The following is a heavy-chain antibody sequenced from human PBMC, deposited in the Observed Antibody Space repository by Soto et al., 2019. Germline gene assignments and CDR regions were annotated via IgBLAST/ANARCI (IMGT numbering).Heavy chain of an antibody. V-gene: IGHV3-23*01. CDR2: ISGSGGST. J-gene: IGHJ3*01. D-gene: IGHD3-3*01. CDR3: ARRKRRITIFGVVRTRPYDAFDL. CDR1: GFTFSSYA. Sequence: EVQLLESGGGLVQPGGSLRLSCAASGFTFSSYAMSWVRQAPGKGLEWVSAISGSGGSTYYADSVKGRFTISRDNSKNTLYLQMNSLRAEDTAVYYCARRKRRITIFGVVRTRPYDAFDLWGQGTMVTVSS.